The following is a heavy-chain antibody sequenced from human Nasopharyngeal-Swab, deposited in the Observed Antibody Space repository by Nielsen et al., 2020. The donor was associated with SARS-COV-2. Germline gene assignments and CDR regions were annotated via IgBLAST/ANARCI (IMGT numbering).Heavy chain of an antibody. J-gene: IGHJ6*02. CDR2: IYYRGST. Sequence: WIRQPPGKGLEWIASIYYRGSTYYNPSLYSRLTISLYTSNNHFSLKLTSLPAADPAVYYCANPPDGRWFGELSYYYYGLDVWGQGTTVTVSS. V-gene: IGHV4-39*02. D-gene: IGHD3-10*01. CDR3: ANPPDGRWFGELSYYYYGLDV.